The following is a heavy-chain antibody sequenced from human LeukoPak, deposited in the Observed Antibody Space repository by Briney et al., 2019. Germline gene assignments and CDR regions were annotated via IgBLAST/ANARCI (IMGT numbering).Heavy chain of an antibody. Sequence: GGSLRLSCAASGFTFSGYSMNWVRQAPGKGLEWVSSISDTSTYIYYADSVKGRFTISRDNAKNSLYLQMNSLTADDTAFYYCARDPYNGAYSEGYYYYYMDVWGKGTTVTVSS. J-gene: IGHJ6*03. CDR1: GFTFSGYS. CDR2: ISDTSTYI. D-gene: IGHD1-1*01. CDR3: ARDPYNGAYSEGYYYYYMDV. V-gene: IGHV3-21*01.